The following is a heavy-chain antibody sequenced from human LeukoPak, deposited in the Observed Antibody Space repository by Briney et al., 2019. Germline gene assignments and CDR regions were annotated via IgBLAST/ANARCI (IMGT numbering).Heavy chain of an antibody. CDR1: GGSFSGYY. CDR2: INHSGST. V-gene: IGHV4-34*01. Sequence: SETLSLTCAVYGGSFSGYYWSWIRQPPGKGLEWIGEINHSGSTNYNPSLKSRVTISVDTSKNQFSLKLSSVTAADTAVYYCARDSNGWYLGWFDPWGQGTLVTVSS. CDR3: ARDSNGWYLGWFDP. J-gene: IGHJ5*02. D-gene: IGHD6-19*01.